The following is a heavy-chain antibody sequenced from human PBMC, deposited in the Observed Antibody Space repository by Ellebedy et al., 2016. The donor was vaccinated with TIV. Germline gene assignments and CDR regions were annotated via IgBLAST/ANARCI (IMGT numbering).Heavy chain of an antibody. Sequence: PSETLSLTCAASGFTFSSYAMSWVRQAPGKGLEWVSGISGSATSTAYADSVRGRFTISRDNSKNTLYLQMNSLRAEDTAVYYCASSRYHYYLGNTIFVYWGQGTLVTVSS. CDR2: ISGSATST. CDR3: ASSRYHYYLGNTIFVY. V-gene: IGHV3-23*01. CDR1: GFTFSSYA. J-gene: IGHJ4*02. D-gene: IGHD3-10*01.